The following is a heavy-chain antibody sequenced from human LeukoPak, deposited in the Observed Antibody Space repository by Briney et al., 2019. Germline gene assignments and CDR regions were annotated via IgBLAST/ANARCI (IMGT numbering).Heavy chain of an antibody. CDR1: GYSFISYA. Sequence: GASVKVSCKASGYSFISYAMNWVRQAPGQGLEWMGWINTNTGNPTYAQGITGRFVFSLDTSVSTAYLQISSLKAEDTAVYYCAREFYSSSRYWFDPWGQGTLVTVSS. CDR2: INTNTGNP. D-gene: IGHD6-13*01. CDR3: AREFYSSSRYWFDP. V-gene: IGHV7-4-1*02. J-gene: IGHJ5*02.